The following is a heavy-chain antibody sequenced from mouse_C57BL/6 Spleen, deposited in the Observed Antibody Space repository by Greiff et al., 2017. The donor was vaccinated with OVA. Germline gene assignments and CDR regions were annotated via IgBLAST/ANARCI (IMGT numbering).Heavy chain of an antibody. CDR1: GYTFTSYW. CDR2: IHPNSGST. CDR3: ARAYDDYDGGFDY. Sequence: VQLQQPGAELVKPGASVKLSCKASGYTFTSYWMHWVKQRPGQGLEWIGMIHPNSGSTNYNEKFKSKATLTVDKSSSTAYMQLSSLTSEDSAVYYCARAYDDYDGGFDYWGQGTTLTVSS. D-gene: IGHD2-4*01. V-gene: IGHV1-64*01. J-gene: IGHJ2*01.